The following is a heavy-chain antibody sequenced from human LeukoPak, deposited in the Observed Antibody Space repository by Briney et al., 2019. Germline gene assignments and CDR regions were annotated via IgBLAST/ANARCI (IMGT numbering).Heavy chain of an antibody. D-gene: IGHD3-10*01. CDR2: IYSDDRT. Sequence: GGSLRLSCAASGFTVSSNYMTWVRQAPGKGLEWVSTIYSDDRTFYADSVQGRFTISRDDSKNTLFLQMNSLRAEDTAMYYCVKNYYGSGITTDYWGQGMLVTVSS. J-gene: IGHJ4*02. CDR3: VKNYYGSGITTDY. CDR1: GFTVSSNY. V-gene: IGHV3-53*01.